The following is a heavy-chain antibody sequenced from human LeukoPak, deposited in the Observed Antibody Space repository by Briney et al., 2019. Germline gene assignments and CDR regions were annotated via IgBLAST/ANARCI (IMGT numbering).Heavy chain of an antibody. J-gene: IGHJ4*02. CDR3: ASGPFLWSGPPY. V-gene: IGHV4-61*02. Sequence: PSQTLSLTCTVSGDSISSYYWSWIRQPAGKGLEWIGRIYSSGSTKNNPSLKSRVTISVDTSKNQFSLKLSSVTAADTAVYYCASGPFLWSGPPYWGQGTLVTVSS. CDR1: GDSISSYY. D-gene: IGHD3-3*01. CDR2: IYSSGST.